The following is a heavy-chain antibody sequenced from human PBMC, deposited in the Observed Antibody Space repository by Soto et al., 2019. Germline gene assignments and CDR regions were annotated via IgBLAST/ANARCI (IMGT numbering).Heavy chain of an antibody. Sequence: PGGSLRLSCAASGFTFSTYSMNWVRQAPGKGLEWVSYISSSSSTIFYTDSVKGRFTISRDNSKKSVYLQMNSLRAEDTAVYYCAKGVPGIAVAGTGYFQHWGQGTLVTVSS. D-gene: IGHD6-19*01. V-gene: IGHV3-48*01. CDR2: ISSSSSTI. J-gene: IGHJ1*01. CDR1: GFTFSTYS. CDR3: AKGVPGIAVAGTGYFQH.